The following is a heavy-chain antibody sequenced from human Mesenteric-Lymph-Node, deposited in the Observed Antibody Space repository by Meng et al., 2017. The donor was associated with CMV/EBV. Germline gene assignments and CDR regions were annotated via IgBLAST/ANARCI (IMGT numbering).Heavy chain of an antibody. D-gene: IGHD7-27*01. CDR2: IYPADSNT. CDR1: GFTFTYY. V-gene: IGHV5-51*01. Sequence: KVSCKASGFTFTYYIHWVRQAPGQGLEWMGMIYPADSNTRYSPSFQGQVTISADNSISTTYLQWSSLEASDTAMYYCAKLLTGSNFDFWGLGTLVTVSS. CDR3: AKLLTGSNFDF. J-gene: IGHJ4*02.